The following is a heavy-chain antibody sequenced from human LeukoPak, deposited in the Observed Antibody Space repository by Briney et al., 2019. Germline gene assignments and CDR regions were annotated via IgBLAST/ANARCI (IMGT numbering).Heavy chain of an antibody. Sequence: SETLSLTCTVSGGSISSYYWSWIRQPPGKGLEWIGYIYYSGSTNYNPSLKSRVTISVDTSKNQFSLKLSSVTAADTAVYYCARDAAYYYGSGSYRNGIDYWGQGSLVTVSS. J-gene: IGHJ4*02. V-gene: IGHV4-59*12. CDR1: GGSISSYY. CDR2: IYYSGST. D-gene: IGHD3-10*01. CDR3: ARDAAYYYGSGSYRNGIDY.